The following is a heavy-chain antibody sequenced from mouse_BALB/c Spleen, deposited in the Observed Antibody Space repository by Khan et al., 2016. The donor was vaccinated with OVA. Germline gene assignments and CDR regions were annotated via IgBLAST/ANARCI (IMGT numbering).Heavy chain of an antibody. CDR2: INPYNGDT. Sequence: VQLQQSGPELVKPGASMKISCKASGYSFTGYTMNWVKQSHGKNLEWIGLINPYNGDTTYNQKFKGKATLTVDKSSSTAYMELLRLPSEDAAVYHGARGGYGGFAYWGQGTLVTVSA. D-gene: IGHD3-1*01. J-gene: IGHJ3*01. CDR1: GYSFTGYT. V-gene: IGHV1-37*01. CDR3: ARGGYGGFAY.